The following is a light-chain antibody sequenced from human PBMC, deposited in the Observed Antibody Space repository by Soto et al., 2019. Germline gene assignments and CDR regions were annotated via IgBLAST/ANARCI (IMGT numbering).Light chain of an antibody. V-gene: IGKV1-5*03. CDR1: HSISSW. J-gene: IGKJ1*01. CDR2: KAS. CDR3: QQYNSYPWT. Sequence: DIQMTQSPSTLSASVGDRVTITCRASHSISSWLAWYQQKPGKAPKLLIYKASSLESGVPSRFSGSGSGTEFPLTISSLQPDDFATYYCQQYNSYPWTLGQGTKVEIK.